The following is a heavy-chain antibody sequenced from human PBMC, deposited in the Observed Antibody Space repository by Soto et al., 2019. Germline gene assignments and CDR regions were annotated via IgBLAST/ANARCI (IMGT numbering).Heavy chain of an antibody. J-gene: IGHJ4*02. CDR2: ISPSSGYT. V-gene: IGHV1-18*01. Sequence: QVQLVQSEGEMKQPGASVKVSCKASGYSFTTYGFCWVRQVPGQGLEWMGYISPSSGYTTYAPNLQDRVIMTTDSSTTTVYMELRSLRSDDTAVYYCAREMWTRSGPQNFFDYWGQGAPVTVSS. D-gene: IGHD6-25*01. CDR1: GYSFTTYG. CDR3: AREMWTRSGPQNFFDY.